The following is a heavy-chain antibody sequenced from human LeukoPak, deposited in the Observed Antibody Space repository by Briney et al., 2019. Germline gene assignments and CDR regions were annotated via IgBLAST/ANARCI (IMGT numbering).Heavy chain of an antibody. J-gene: IGHJ6*03. V-gene: IGHV4-59*01. CDR3: AREGSGYDYGALPYYYYYYMDV. CDR1: GGSISSYY. Sequence: SETLSLTCTVSGGSISSYYWSWIRQPPGKGLEWIGYIYYSGSTNYNPSLKSRVTISVDTSKNQFSLKLSSVTAADTAVYYCAREGSGYDYGALPYYYYYYMDVWGKGTTVTVSS. CDR2: IYYSGST. D-gene: IGHD5-12*01.